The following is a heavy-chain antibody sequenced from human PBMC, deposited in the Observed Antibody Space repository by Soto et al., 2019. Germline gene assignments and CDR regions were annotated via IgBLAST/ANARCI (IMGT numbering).Heavy chain of an antibody. D-gene: IGHD2-2*01. CDR3: AGGYCSSHSCSLYYYYGMDV. CDR2: INHSGST. CDR1: GGSFSGYY. J-gene: IGHJ6*02. V-gene: IGHV4-34*01. Sequence: SETLSLTCAVYGGSFSGYYWSWIRQPPGKGLEWIGEINHSGSTNYNPSLKSRVTISVDTSKNQFSLKLSSVTAADTAVYYCAGGYCSSHSCSLYYYYGMDVWGQGTTLTFSS.